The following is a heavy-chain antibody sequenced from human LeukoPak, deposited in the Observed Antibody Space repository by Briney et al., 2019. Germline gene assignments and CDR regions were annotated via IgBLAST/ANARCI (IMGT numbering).Heavy chain of an antibody. D-gene: IGHD2-2*01. Sequence: ASVKVSCKASGNTFTSYYVHWVRQAPGQGLEWMGIINPSGGSTIYAQKFQGRVTMTRDTSTSTVYMELSSLRSEDTAVYYCARDRGYCSSTSCPMDVWGKGTTVTVSS. J-gene: IGHJ6*03. CDR1: GNTFTSYY. CDR3: ARDRGYCSSTSCPMDV. CDR2: INPSGGST. V-gene: IGHV1-46*01.